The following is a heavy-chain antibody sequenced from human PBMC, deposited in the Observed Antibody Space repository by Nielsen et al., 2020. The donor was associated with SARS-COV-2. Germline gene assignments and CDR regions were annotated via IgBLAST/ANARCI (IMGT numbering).Heavy chain of an antibody. CDR3: ARKGQYYDILTGFRNYYYYYGMDV. V-gene: IGHV4-30-4*01. Sequence: PGKGLEWIGYIYYSGSTYYNPSLKSRVTISVDTSKNQFSLKLSSVTAADTAVYYCARKGQYYDILTGFRNYYYYYGMDVWGQGTTVTVSS. D-gene: IGHD3-9*01. J-gene: IGHJ6*02. CDR2: IYYSGST.